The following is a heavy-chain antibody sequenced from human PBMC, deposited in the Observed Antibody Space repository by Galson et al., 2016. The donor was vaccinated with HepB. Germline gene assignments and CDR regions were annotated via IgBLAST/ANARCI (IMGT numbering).Heavy chain of an antibody. CDR2: IYQTGTA. Sequence: SETLSLTCAVSGASISNNYWWSWVRQSPEKGLEWIGEIYQTGTANYDPSFTSRATISVDTSKNQISLRLDSVTAADTAVYYCTGGTLGTTATMAFDYWGQGTLVSVSS. D-gene: IGHD1-26*01. CDR3: TGGTLGTTATMAFDY. CDR1: GASISNNYW. J-gene: IGHJ4*02. V-gene: IGHV4-4*02.